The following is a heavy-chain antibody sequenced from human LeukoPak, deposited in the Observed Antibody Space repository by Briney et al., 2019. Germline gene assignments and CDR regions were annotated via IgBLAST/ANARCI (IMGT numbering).Heavy chain of an antibody. CDR2: IYSGGST. D-gene: IGHD2-15*01. Sequence: GGSLRPSCAASGFTVSSNYMSWVRQAPGKGLEWVSLIYSGGSTYYADSVKGRFTISRDNSKNTLYLQMNSLRAEDTAVYYCARQAGITPNFDYWGQGTLVTVSS. V-gene: IGHV3-53*01. J-gene: IGHJ4*02. CDR3: ARQAGITPNFDY. CDR1: GFTVSSNY.